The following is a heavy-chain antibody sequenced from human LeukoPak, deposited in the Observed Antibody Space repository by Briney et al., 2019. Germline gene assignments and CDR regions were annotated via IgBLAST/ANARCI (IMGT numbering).Heavy chain of an antibody. V-gene: IGHV3-48*03. CDR2: ISSSGSTI. Sequence: GGSLRLSCAASGFTFSSYEMNWVRQAPGKGPEWVSYISSSGSTIYYADSVKGRFTISRDNAKNSLYLQMNSLRAEDTALYYCASSYDSSGYLFDYWGQGTLVTVSS. J-gene: IGHJ4*02. CDR3: ASSYDSSGYLFDY. CDR1: GFTFSSYE. D-gene: IGHD3-22*01.